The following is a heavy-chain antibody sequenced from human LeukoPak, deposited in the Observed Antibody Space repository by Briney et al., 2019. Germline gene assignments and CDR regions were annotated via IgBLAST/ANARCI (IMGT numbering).Heavy chain of an antibody. CDR1: GGTLSRYA. CDR3: ARVVTPRYCSSTSCYWKGWFDP. CDR2: IIASFGTA. D-gene: IGHD2-2*01. V-gene: IGHV1-69*13. Sequence: ASVKVSCKASGGTLSRYAISWVRQAPGQGLEWVGGIIASFGTANYAQKFQGRVTISADESSGTAYMELSSLRSEDTAVYYCARVVTPRYCSSTSCYWKGWFDPWGQGTLVTVSS. J-gene: IGHJ5*02.